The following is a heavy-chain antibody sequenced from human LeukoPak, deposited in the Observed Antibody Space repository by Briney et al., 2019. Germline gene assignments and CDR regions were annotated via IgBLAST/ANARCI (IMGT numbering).Heavy chain of an antibody. D-gene: IGHD6-13*01. CDR3: ARVGASSRVY. V-gene: IGHV3-30*04. CDR1: GFTFSSYA. J-gene: IGHJ4*02. CDR2: ISYDGSNK. Sequence: GGSLRLSCAASGFTFSSYAMHWVRQAPGKGLEWVAVISYDGSNKYYADSVKGRFTISRDNSKNTLYVQMNSLRAEDTAVYYCARVGASSRVYWGQGTLVTVSS.